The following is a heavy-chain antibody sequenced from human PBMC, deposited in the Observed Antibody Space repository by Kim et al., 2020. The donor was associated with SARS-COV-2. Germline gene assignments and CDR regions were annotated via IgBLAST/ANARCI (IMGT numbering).Heavy chain of an antibody. Sequence: ASVKVSCKASGYTFTSYGISWVRQAPGQGLEWMGWISAYNGNTNYAQKLQGRVTMTTDTSTSTAYMELRSLRSDDTAVYYCARDTYDFWSGYDFDYWGQGTLVTVSS. CDR2: ISAYNGNT. CDR1: GYTFTSYG. D-gene: IGHD3-3*01. V-gene: IGHV1-18*04. CDR3: ARDTYDFWSGYDFDY. J-gene: IGHJ4*02.